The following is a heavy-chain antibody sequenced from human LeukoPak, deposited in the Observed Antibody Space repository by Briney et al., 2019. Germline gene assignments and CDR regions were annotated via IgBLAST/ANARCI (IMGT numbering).Heavy chain of an antibody. J-gene: IGHJ5*02. CDR3: ARRAYDSSGYYGYNWFDP. V-gene: IGHV1-2*02. Sequence: GASVKVSWKAYGYTFTGYYMHWVRQAPGQGLEWMGWINPNSGGTNYAQKFQGRVTMTRDTSISTAHMELSRLRSDDTAVYYCARRAYDSSGYYGYNWFDPWGQGTLVTVSS. CDR2: INPNSGGT. D-gene: IGHD3-22*01. CDR1: GYTFTGYY.